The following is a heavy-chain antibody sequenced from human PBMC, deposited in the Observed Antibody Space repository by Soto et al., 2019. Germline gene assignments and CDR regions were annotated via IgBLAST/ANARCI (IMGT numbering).Heavy chain of an antibody. J-gene: IGHJ4*02. CDR3: ASGAWELLRSTTTFAY. CDR1: GFTFSSYG. CDR2: IWYDGSNK. D-gene: IGHD1-26*01. V-gene: IGHV3-33*01. Sequence: QVQLVESGGGVVQPGRSLRLSCAASGFTFSSYGMHWVRQAPGKGLEWVAVIWYDGSNKNYADSVKGRLTISRDNSKNALDLQMNRLRAEDTAVYYCASGAWELLRSTTTFAYGGQGTLVTVSS.